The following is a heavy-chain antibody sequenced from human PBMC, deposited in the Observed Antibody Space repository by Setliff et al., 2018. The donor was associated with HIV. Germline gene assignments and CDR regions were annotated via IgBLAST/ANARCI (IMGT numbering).Heavy chain of an antibody. CDR2: IYYSGST. CDR1: GTSITSTTYY. D-gene: IGHD3-22*01. V-gene: IGHV4-39*07. CDR3: ARLRITMIMMLNYFDY. Sequence: SETLSLTCTVSGTSITSTTYYWAWIRQPPGKGLEWIGDIYYSGSTFFGPSLRSRASMSVDTSKNQFSLRLTSVTAADTAVYFCARLRITMIMMLNYFDYWGQGTLVTVSS. J-gene: IGHJ4*02.